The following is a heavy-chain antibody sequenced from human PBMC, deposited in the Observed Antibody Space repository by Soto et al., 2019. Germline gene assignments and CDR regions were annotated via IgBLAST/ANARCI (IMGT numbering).Heavy chain of an antibody. D-gene: IGHD2-15*01. CDR2: INDSADRT. J-gene: IGHJ4*02. CDR1: GFTFSSYT. Sequence: EVQLLESGGGLVQPGGSLRLSCAASGFTFSSYTMGWVRQAPGKGLEWVSDINDSADRTYYADSVKGRFTISRDNSKATLFLQMDSLRAEDTAIYYCAKAKRGGSSYDSWGQGTLVTVSS. CDR3: AKAKRGGSSYDS. V-gene: IGHV3-23*01.